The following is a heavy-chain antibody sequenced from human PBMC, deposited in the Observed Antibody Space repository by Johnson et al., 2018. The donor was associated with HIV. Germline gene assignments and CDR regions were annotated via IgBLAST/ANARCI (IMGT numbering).Heavy chain of an antibody. D-gene: IGHD2-21*02. V-gene: IGHV3-13*01. CDR3: AREHCGGGDCSNDAFDI. CDR2: IGTAGDT. J-gene: IGHJ3*02. CDR1: GFTFSSYD. Sequence: VQLVESGGGVVQPGRSLRVSCGASGFTFSSYDMHWVRQATGKGLEWVSAIGTAGDTYYPGSVKGRFTISRENAKNSLYLQMNSLRAEDTALYYCAREHCGGGDCSNDAFDIWGQGTTVTVSS.